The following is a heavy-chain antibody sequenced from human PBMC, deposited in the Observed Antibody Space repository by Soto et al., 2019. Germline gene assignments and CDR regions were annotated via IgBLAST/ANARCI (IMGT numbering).Heavy chain of an antibody. V-gene: IGHV2-5*02. Sequence: QITLKESGPTLVKPTQTLTLTCTFSGFSLSTSGVGVGWIRQPPGKALEWLAVIYWVDSYHYSQSLRSSLTITKDTSKNQVVLTITNMDPVDTATYYCAHKGYGDYPLDYWGQGTLVTVSS. CDR2: IYWVDSY. CDR1: GFSLSTSGVG. D-gene: IGHD4-17*01. CDR3: AHKGYGDYPLDY. J-gene: IGHJ4*02.